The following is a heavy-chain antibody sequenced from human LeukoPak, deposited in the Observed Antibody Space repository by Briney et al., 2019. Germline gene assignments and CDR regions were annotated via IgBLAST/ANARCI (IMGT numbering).Heavy chain of an antibody. CDR3: ARWRRYSPDY. J-gene: IGHJ4*02. CDR1: GFTFSSYA. Sequence: GGSLRLSCAASGFTFSSYAMSWVRQAPGKGLEWVSYISSSSSTIYYADSVKGRFTISRDNAKNSLYLQMNGLRAEDTAVYYCARWRRYSPDYWGQGTLVTVSS. D-gene: IGHD5-18*01. CDR2: ISSSSSTI. V-gene: IGHV3-48*04.